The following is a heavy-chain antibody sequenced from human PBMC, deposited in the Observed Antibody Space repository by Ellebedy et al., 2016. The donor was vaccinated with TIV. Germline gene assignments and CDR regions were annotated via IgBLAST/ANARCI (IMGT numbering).Heavy chain of an antibody. D-gene: IGHD6-6*01. CDR3: ARVSVDVVIGYHYFHMDI. J-gene: IGHJ6*03. CDR1: GYTFTSFG. Sequence: ASVKVSXXASGYTFTSFGLSWVRQAPGQGLEWMGWISAYNGDINYAQNFQGRVAMTTDTATSTVYVDLRSLRSDDTAVYYCARVSVDVVIGYHYFHMDIWGKGTTVTVSS. CDR2: ISAYNGDI. V-gene: IGHV1-18*01.